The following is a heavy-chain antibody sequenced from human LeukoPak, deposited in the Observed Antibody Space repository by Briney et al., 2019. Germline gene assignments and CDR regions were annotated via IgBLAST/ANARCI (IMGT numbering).Heavy chain of an antibody. V-gene: IGHV4-39*01. D-gene: IGHD2-8*02. CDR2: IYYNGDS. J-gene: IGHJ4*02. CDR3: ASHRGGGGVDY. CDR1: GGSISSTTHY. Sequence: PSETLSLTCSVSGGSISSTTHYWTWIRQPPGKGLEWIGNIYYNGDSSYSPSLKSRTTISVDTSKNQFSLQLSSVTAADTAVYYCASHRGGGGVDYWGRGTLVTVSS.